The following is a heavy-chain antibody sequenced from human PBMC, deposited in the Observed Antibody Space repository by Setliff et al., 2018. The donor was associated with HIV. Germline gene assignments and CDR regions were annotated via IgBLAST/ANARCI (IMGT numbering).Heavy chain of an antibody. V-gene: IGHV4-34*01. D-gene: IGHD2-15*01. J-gene: IGHJ3*01. Sequence: ETLSLTCAIYGGSFNSYYWTWIRQSPGKGLEWIGEINDSGTTNYNPSLKSRVTISRDTSKNQFSLKLSSVTAADTAVYYCARDRIEVVVDGPHDVFDVWGRGTTVTVS. CDR3: ARDRIEVVVDGPHDVFDV. CDR2: INDSGTT. CDR1: GGSFNSYY.